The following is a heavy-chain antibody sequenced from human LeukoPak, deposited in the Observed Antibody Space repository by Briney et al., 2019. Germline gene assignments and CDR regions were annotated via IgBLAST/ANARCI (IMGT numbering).Heavy chain of an antibody. Sequence: GGSLRLSCAASGFTISSYSMNWVRQAPGKGLEWVSSIRSRSSYIYYADSVKGRFTISRDNAKNSLYLQMNSLRAEDTAVYYCAREGGYCSGGSCSDAFDIWGQGTMVTVSS. CDR1: GFTISSYS. J-gene: IGHJ3*02. CDR3: AREGGYCSGGSCSDAFDI. V-gene: IGHV3-21*01. D-gene: IGHD2-15*01. CDR2: IRSRSSYI.